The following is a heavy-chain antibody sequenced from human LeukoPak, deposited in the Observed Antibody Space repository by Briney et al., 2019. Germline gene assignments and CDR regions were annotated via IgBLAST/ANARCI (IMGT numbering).Heavy chain of an antibody. J-gene: IGHJ4*02. Sequence: GASVKVSCEASGYTLPGYGISWVRQAPGRGVEWQEWIRAYNGNTNYAQKPQGRVTMTTDTSTSTAYMELRSLRSDDTAVYYCARDGLELKDYWGQGTLVTVSS. CDR2: IRAYNGNT. D-gene: IGHD1-7*01. CDR3: ARDGLELKDY. V-gene: IGHV1-18*01. CDR1: GYTLPGYG.